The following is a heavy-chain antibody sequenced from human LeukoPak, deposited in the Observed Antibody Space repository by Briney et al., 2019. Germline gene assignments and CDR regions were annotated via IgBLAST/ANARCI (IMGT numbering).Heavy chain of an antibody. J-gene: IGHJ5*02. CDR1: GYTFTSYD. D-gene: IGHD2-2*01. Sequence: ASVKVSCKASGYTFTSYDINWVRQATGQGLEWMGWMNPNSGNTGYAQKFQGIVTITRNTSISTAYTKLSSLRSEDTPVFFCARGPDCSNFSCNYWFDPWGQGTLVTVSS. CDR2: MNPNSGNT. CDR3: ARGPDCSNFSCNYWFDP. V-gene: IGHV1-8*03.